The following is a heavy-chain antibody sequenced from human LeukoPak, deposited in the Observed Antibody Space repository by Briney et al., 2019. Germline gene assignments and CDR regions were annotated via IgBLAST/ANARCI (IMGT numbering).Heavy chain of an antibody. J-gene: IGHJ4*02. Sequence: ETVSLTCNVSGDYIITNSYYWGWIRQPPGTGLEWIGTVYSTENPYFHPSLTSRVTVSIDTSKNQFSLKLTSVTAADTAVYYCARLGHDYGGLKIDYWGQGTLVTVSS. V-gene: IGHV4-39*01. D-gene: IGHD4-23*01. CDR3: ARLGHDYGGLKIDY. CDR1: GDYIITNSYY. CDR2: VYSTENP.